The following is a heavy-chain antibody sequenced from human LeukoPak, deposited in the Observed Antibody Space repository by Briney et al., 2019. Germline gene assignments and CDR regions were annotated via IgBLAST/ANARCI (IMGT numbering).Heavy chain of an antibody. CDR2: MTTSGNTI. CDR3: ARVGGATAVTMYFEY. Sequence: GGSLRLSCVVSGITFSGYSMIWGRQAPGKRLEWLSFMTTSGNTIFYAESVKDRFTISRDNAKKSLYLQMNSLRDEDTAAYYCARVGGATAVTMYFEYWGQGTLVTVSS. CDR1: GITFSGYS. D-gene: IGHD1-26*01. V-gene: IGHV3-48*02. J-gene: IGHJ4*02.